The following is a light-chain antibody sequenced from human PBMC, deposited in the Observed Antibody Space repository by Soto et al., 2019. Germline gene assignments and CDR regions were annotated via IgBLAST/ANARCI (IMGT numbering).Light chain of an antibody. CDR2: KAS. Sequence: DIQMTQSPSTLSASVGDRVTITCRASQSVDTCLAWYQQKPGKAPHLLIYKASSLETGVPSRFSGSGSVTEFPLTISGLQPDGLATYCGQQFYRAPWTFGQGTKVEIK. CDR3: QQFYRAPWT. J-gene: IGKJ1*01. CDR1: QSVDTC. V-gene: IGKV1-5*03.